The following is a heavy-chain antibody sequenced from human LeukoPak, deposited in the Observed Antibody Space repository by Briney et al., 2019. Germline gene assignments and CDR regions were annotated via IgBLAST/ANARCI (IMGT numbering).Heavy chain of an antibody. J-gene: IGHJ4*02. CDR3: SKDDSPPNPLGELSFVFDF. CDR2: IWYGGSNK. D-gene: IGHD3-16*02. Sequence: PGRSLRLSCAASGFTFSSYGTHWVRQAPGKGLEWVAVIWYGGSNKYYADSVKGRFTISRDNSKNTLYLQMNSLRAEDTAVYYCSKDDSPPNPLGELSFVFDFWGQGTLVTASS. CDR1: GFTFSSYG. V-gene: IGHV3-33*06.